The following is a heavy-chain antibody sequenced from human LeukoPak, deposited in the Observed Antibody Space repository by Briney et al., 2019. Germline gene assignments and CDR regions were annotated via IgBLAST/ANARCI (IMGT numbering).Heavy chain of an antibody. CDR3: ARGGGPYGDYLSRNWFDP. CDR1: GGSISSYY. CDR2: IYTSGST. V-gene: IGHV4-4*07. D-gene: IGHD4-17*01. J-gene: IGHJ5*02. Sequence: SSGTLSLTCTVSGGSISSYYWSWIRQPAGKGLEWIGRIYTSGSTNYNPSLKSRVTMSVDTSKNQFSLKLSSVTAADTAVYYCARGGGPYGDYLSRNWFDPWGQGTLVTVSS.